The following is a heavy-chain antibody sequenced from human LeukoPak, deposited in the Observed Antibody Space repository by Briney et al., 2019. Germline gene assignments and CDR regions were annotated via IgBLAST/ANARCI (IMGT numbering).Heavy chain of an antibody. CDR2: IYYSGTT. D-gene: IGHD3-10*01. Sequence: SETLSLTCTVSGDSITSSSYYWGWIRQPPGKGLEWIGTIYYSGTTYYNPSLQSRVTISVKTSKNQISLKLNSVTAADTAVYYCARLHYYGSGSSQTPNDYWGQGTLVTVSS. J-gene: IGHJ4*02. V-gene: IGHV4-39*01. CDR1: GDSITSSSYY. CDR3: ARLHYYGSGSSQTPNDY.